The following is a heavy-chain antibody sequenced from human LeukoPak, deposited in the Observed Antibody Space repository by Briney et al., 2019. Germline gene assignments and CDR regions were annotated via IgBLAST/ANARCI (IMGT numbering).Heavy chain of an antibody. CDR1: GYSFTSWW. CDR3: ARVVFYDSWSGFYFDY. V-gene: IGHV5-51*01. D-gene: IGHD3-3*01. Sequence: GESLKISCKGSGYSFTSWWIGWVRQMPGKGLEWMGIIYPGDSDARYSPSFQGQVTISADKSISTAYLQWSSLKASDTAMYYCARVVFYDSWSGFYFDYWGQGTLVTVSS. J-gene: IGHJ4*02. CDR2: IYPGDSDA.